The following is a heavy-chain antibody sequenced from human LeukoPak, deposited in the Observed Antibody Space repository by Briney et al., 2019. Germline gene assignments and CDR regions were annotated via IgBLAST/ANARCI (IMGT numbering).Heavy chain of an antibody. CDR3: ARDEVVAAPNYFGMVV. CDR2: RNPNSGNT. Sequence: GASVKVSCKAPGYTFTSYDVNWVRQATGQGLEWMGWRNPNSGNTGLAQKFQGRVTLTRDTSLSTAYMELSNLRSDDTAVYYCARDEVVAAPNYFGMVVWGQGTTVSVSS. D-gene: IGHD2-15*01. J-gene: IGHJ6*02. CDR1: GYTFTSYD. V-gene: IGHV1-8*01.